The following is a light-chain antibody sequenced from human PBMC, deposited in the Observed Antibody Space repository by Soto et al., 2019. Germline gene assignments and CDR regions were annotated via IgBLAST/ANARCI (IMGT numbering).Light chain of an antibody. CDR2: GAS. V-gene: IGKV3-20*01. CDR3: QQYDNSPYT. Sequence: EIVLTQPPGTLSLSPGERATLSCRASQSISSSFLAWYQQIPSQAPRLLIYGASSRATGIPDRFSGRGSGTDFTLTTSRVEPEDFAVYYCQQYDNSPYTFGQGTKLEIK. CDR1: QSISSSF. J-gene: IGKJ2*01.